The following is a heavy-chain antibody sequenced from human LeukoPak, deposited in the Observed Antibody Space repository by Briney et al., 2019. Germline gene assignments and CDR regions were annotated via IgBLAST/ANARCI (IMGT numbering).Heavy chain of an antibody. CDR3: ARQQLSQLYYFDN. Sequence: SETLSLTCTVSGASISTYYWSWIRQPPGKGLEWIGYLFFGGSTNYNPSLKSRVTISSDTSKNQLSLKLTSVTAADTAVYYCARQQLSQLYYFDNWGQGTLVTVSS. CDR2: LFFGGST. D-gene: IGHD6-13*01. J-gene: IGHJ4*02. CDR1: GASISTYY. V-gene: IGHV4-59*01.